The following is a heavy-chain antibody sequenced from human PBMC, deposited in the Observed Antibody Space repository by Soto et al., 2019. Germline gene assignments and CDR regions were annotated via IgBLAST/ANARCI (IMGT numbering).Heavy chain of an antibody. CDR1: GFNVSAYT. D-gene: IGHD1-26*01. V-gene: IGHV3-30-3*01. J-gene: IGHJ4*02. Sequence: QVKLVESVGGVVQPGRSLRLSCAASGFNVSAYTMHWVRQAPGKGLEWVAVISSDGNHKYYTDSVKGRFTISRDTSTNTLYLQMNSLRAEDTAVYYCARWEQPLFDYWGQGTLVTVSS. CDR3: ARWEQPLFDY. CDR2: ISSDGNHK.